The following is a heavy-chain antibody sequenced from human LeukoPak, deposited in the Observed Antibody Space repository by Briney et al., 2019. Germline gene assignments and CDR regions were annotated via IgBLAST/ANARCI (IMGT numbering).Heavy chain of an antibody. CDR1: GGSISSYY. CDR3: ARVRFLEWLLYPNAFDI. D-gene: IGHD3-3*01. V-gene: IGHV4-59*01. Sequence: SETLSLTCTVSGGSISSYYWSWIRQPPGKGLEWIGYIYYSGSTNYNPSLKSRVTISVDTSKNQFSLKLSSVTAADTAVYYCARVRFLEWLLYPNAFDIWGQGTMVTVSS. J-gene: IGHJ3*02. CDR2: IYYSGST.